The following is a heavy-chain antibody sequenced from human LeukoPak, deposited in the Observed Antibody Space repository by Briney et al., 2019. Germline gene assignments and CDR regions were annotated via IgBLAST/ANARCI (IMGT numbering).Heavy chain of an antibody. V-gene: IGHV4-4*08. CDR2: INPSGGT. CDR1: GGSIGVDH. Sequence: SETLSLTCTISGGSIGVDHGSWIRQAPGEGLEWIGYINPSGGTSYNPSLRGRVTISLNTPANQFSLRLTSETAADTAVYYCARAVTDTSLVDFWGQGTLVAVSS. CDR3: ARAVTDTSLVDF. D-gene: IGHD3-22*01. J-gene: IGHJ4*02.